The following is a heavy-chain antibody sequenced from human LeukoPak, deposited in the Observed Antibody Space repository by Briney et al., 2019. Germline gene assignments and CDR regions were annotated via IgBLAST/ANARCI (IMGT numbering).Heavy chain of an antibody. V-gene: IGHV3-30*04. CDR1: GSTFSGYS. CDR2: TSSDGNNQ. D-gene: IGHD5-18*01. J-gene: IGHJ4*02. Sequence: GGSLRLSCAASGSTFSGYSMHWVRQAPGKGLNWVAFTSSDGNNQYYADSVKGRFIISRGNSKNTLYLQVNSLRPEDTAVHYCARAMDTAMGPYFDYWGQGTLVTVSS. CDR3: ARAMDTAMGPYFDY.